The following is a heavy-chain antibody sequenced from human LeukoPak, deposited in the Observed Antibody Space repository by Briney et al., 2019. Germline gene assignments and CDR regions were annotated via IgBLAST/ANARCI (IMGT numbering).Heavy chain of an antibody. CDR3: ARGCCEGSIEVAGHDY. D-gene: IGHD6-19*01. V-gene: IGHV1-46*01. J-gene: IGHJ4*02. Sequence: ASVEVSCKASGYTFSTFYMHWVRQAPGQGLEWMGLINPSGGRTSYTQKFQDRVTVTRDTSTNTVYMELSGLRYEDTAVYYCARGCCEGSIEVAGHDYWGQGTLVFVSS. CDR2: INPSGGRT. CDR1: GYTFSTFY.